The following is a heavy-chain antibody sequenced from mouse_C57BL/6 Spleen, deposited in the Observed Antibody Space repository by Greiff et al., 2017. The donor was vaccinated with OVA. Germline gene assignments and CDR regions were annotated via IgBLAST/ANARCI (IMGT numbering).Heavy chain of an antibody. CDR1: GYSITSGYY. D-gene: IGHD2-4*01. CDR3: ARSDYDWYFDV. CDR2: ISYDGSN. Sequence: EVKLQESGPGLVKPSQSLSLTCSVTGYSITSGYYWNWIRQFPGNKLEWMGYISYDGSNNYNPSLKNRISITRDTSKNQFFLKLNSVTTEDTATYYCARSDYDWYFDVWGTGTTVTVSS. V-gene: IGHV3-6*01. J-gene: IGHJ1*03.